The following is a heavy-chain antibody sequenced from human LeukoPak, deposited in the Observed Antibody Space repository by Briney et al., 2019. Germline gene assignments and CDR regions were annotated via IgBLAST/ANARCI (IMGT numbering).Heavy chain of an antibody. Sequence: GGSLRLSCAASGFTFSSYAMSWVRQAPGKGLEWVSAISGSGGSTYYADSVKGRFTISRDNSKNTLYLQMNSLRAGDTAVYYCAKHVHIVVVVAALYYFDYWGQGTLVTVSS. CDR2: ISGSGGST. J-gene: IGHJ4*02. D-gene: IGHD2-15*01. CDR1: GFTFSSYA. V-gene: IGHV3-23*01. CDR3: AKHVHIVVVVAALYYFDY.